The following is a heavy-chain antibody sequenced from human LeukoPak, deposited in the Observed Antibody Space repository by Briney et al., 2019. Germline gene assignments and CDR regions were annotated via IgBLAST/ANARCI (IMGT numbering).Heavy chain of an antibody. D-gene: IGHD3-10*01. CDR1: GFTFSSYA. Sequence: PGRSLRLSCAASGFTFSSYAMHWVRQAPGRGLEWVAVISYDGSNKYYADSVKGRFTISRGNSKNSLYLQMNSLRAEDTAVYYCARDLWFGELGSRDYWGQGTLVTVSS. V-gene: IGHV3-30-3*01. CDR3: ARDLWFGELGSRDY. J-gene: IGHJ4*02. CDR2: ISYDGSNK.